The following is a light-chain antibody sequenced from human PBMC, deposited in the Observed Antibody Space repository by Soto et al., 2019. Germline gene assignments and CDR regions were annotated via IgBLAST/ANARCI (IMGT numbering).Light chain of an antibody. CDR1: SSDVGGYNY. J-gene: IGLJ3*02. CDR3: SSYTSRKTWV. Sequence: QSALTQPASVSGSPGQWITISCTGTSSDVGGYNYVSWYQQHPGKAPKFMIYEVSNRPSGVSNRFSGSKSGNTASLTISGLQAEDEADYYCSSYTSRKTWVFGGGTKLTVL. V-gene: IGLV2-14*01. CDR2: EVS.